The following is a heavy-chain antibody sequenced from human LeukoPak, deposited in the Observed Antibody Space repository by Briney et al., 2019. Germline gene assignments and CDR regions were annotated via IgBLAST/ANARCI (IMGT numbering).Heavy chain of an antibody. D-gene: IGHD3-22*01. CDR1: GYSISIGYY. V-gene: IGHV4-38-2*01. Sequence: SETLSLTCALSGYSISIGYYWGWIRQSPGTGLEWIATIFHSGSIYYNPSLKSRVTLSVDTSKNQFSLRLNSVTAADTALYYCARMGVSYYYDSSTYYPTAFDVWGQGTMVSVSS. J-gene: IGHJ3*01. CDR2: IFHSGSI. CDR3: ARMGVSYYYDSSTYYPTAFDV.